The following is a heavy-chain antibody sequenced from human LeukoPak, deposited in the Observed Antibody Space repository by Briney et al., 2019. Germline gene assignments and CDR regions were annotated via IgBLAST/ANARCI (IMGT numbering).Heavy chain of an antibody. CDR2: IIPILGIA. Sequence: ASVKASCKASGGTFSSYTISWVRQAPGQGLEWMGRIIPILGIANYAQKFQGRVTITADKSTSTAYMELSSLRSEDTAVYYCARGGTYYYGSGSYYIENDAFDIWGQGTMVTVSS. CDR1: GGTFSSYT. CDR3: ARGGTYYYGSGSYYIENDAFDI. D-gene: IGHD3-10*01. J-gene: IGHJ3*02. V-gene: IGHV1-69*02.